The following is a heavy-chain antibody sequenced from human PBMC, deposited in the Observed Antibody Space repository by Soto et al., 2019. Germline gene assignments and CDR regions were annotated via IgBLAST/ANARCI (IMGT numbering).Heavy chain of an antibody. CDR2: IFDSGTT. V-gene: IGHV4-31*03. D-gene: IGHD2-15*01. Sequence: QVQLQESGPGLVKPSQTLSLTCTVSGGSISSGGYYWSWLRQHPGKGLEWIGDIFDSGTTYYKPSLKRRGTMSIDPSQSQFARRLTDVTATDTCVYDCASQASGGSSDYWGQGTLVTVSS. CDR1: GGSISSGGYY. J-gene: IGHJ4*02. CDR3: ASQASGGSSDY.